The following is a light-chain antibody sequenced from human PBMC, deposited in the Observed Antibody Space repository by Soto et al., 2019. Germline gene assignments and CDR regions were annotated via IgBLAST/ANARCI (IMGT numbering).Light chain of an antibody. CDR1: SSNIGSNT. V-gene: IGLV1-44*01. J-gene: IGLJ1*01. Sequence: QSVLTQPSSASGTPGQRVTISCSGSSSNIGSNTVNWYQQFPGTAPHLLIYSTHQRPSGVPDRFSGSKSGTSASLAITGLQAEDDGDYYCQSYDSSLSGSSVFGTGTKVTVL. CDR2: STH. CDR3: QSYDSSLSGSSV.